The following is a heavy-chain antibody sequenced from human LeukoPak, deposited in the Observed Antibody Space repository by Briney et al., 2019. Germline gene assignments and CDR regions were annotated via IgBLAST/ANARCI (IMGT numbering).Heavy chain of an antibody. CDR1: GFTFNSYA. Sequence: GGSLRLPCVASGFTFNSYALYWVRQAPGKGLEWIAGIFGSGGSAHYADSVKGRFTISRDNSKNTVYLQLDSLRVDDTAVYYCGKTTVGYSSGRYPGWPVDYWGQGALVTVSS. V-gene: IGHV3-23*01. CDR3: GKTTVGYSSGRYPGWPVDY. D-gene: IGHD2-15*01. CDR2: IFGSGGSA. J-gene: IGHJ4*02.